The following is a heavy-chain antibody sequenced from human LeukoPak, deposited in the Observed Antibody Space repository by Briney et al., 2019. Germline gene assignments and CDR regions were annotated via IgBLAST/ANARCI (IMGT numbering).Heavy chain of an antibody. J-gene: IGHJ4*02. CDR3: AKVGLQGIQLWLSTPLYYFDY. CDR1: GFTFSSYA. CDR2: ISGSGGST. D-gene: IGHD5-18*01. Sequence: GGSLRLSCAASGFTFSSYAMSWVRQAPGKGLEWVSAISGSGGSTYYADSVKGRFTISRDNSKNTLYLQMNSLRAEDTAVYYCAKVGLQGIQLWLSTPLYYFDYWGQGTLVTVSS. V-gene: IGHV3-23*01.